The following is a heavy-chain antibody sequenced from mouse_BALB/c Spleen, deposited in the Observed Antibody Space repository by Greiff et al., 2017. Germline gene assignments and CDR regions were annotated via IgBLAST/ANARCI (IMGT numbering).Heavy chain of an antibody. CDR1: GFTFSSFG. CDR3: AREKLGRGVYYAMDY. CDR2: ISSGSSTI. Sequence: DVKLVESGGGLVQPGGSRKLSCAASGFTFSSFGMHWVRQAPEKGLEWVAYISSGSSTIYYADTVKGRFTISRDNPKNTLFLQMTSLRSEDTAMYYCAREKLGRGVYYAMDYWGQGTSVTVSS. V-gene: IGHV5-17*02. D-gene: IGHD4-1*01. J-gene: IGHJ4*01.